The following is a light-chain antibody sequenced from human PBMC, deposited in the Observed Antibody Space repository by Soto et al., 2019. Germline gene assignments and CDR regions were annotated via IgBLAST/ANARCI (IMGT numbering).Light chain of an antibody. Sequence: QSVLTQPASVSGSPGQSITIPCTGTSRDVGAYRFVSWYQQHPGKAPKLMIYDVSDRPSGVSSRFSGSKSGNTASLTISGLQAEDEADYYCSSYTTSRSLVFGGGTKVTVL. CDR2: DVS. CDR1: SRDVGAYRF. V-gene: IGLV2-14*01. CDR3: SSYTTSRSLV. J-gene: IGLJ2*01.